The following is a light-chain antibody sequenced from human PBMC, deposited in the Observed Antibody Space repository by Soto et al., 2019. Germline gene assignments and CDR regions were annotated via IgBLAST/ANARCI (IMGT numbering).Light chain of an antibody. CDR1: QSVSSS. Sequence: EVVLTQSPATLSLSPGDTSTLSCVASQSVSSSLAWYQQKPGQAPRLLIYDASSRATGIPARFSGSGSGTDCTRTNSPLSPEESAVFKCNHRGNGLMVGQGTRLEIK. J-gene: IGKJ5*01. V-gene: IGKV3-11*01. CDR2: DAS. CDR3: NHRGNGLM.